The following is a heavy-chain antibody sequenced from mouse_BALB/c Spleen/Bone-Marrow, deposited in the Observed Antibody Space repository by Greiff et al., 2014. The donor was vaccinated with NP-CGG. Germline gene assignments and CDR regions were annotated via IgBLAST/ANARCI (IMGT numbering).Heavy chain of an antibody. V-gene: IGHV1-69*02. Sequence: QVQLQQSGAELVKPGAPVKLSCKASGYTFTSYWMNWVKQRPGRGLEWIGRIDPSDSETHYNQKFNDKATLTVDKSSSTAYIQLSSLTSEDSAVYYCARRGYGYGFAYWGQGTLVTVSA. CDR1: GYTFTSYW. D-gene: IGHD1-2*01. J-gene: IGHJ3*01. CDR3: ARRGYGYGFAY. CDR2: IDPSDSET.